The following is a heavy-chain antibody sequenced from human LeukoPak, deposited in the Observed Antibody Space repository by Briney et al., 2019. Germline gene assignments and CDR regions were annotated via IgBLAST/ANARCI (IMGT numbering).Heavy chain of an antibody. CDR2: IVVGSGNT. CDR3: AAGYYDSSGYQEV. D-gene: IGHD3-22*01. J-gene: IGHJ4*02. Sequence: GTSVNVSCTASGFTFTSSAMQWVRQARGQRLEWIGWIVVGSGNTNYAQKFQERVTITRDMSTSTAYMELSSLRSEDTAVYYCAAGYYDSSGYQEVWGQGTLVTVSS. V-gene: IGHV1-58*02. CDR1: GFTFTSSA.